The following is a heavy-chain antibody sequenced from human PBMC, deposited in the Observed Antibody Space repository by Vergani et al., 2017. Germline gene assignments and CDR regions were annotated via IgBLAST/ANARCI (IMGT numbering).Heavy chain of an antibody. Sequence: QVQLQESGPGLVKPSETLSLTCTVSGGPISSYYWSWIRQPPGKGLEWIGYIYYSGSTNYNPSLKSRVTISVDTSKNQFSLKLGSVTAADTAVYYCARAVVPAARYYYYYMDVWGKGTTVTVSS. D-gene: IGHD2-2*01. CDR3: ARAVVPAARYYYYYMDV. V-gene: IGHV4-59*01. J-gene: IGHJ6*03. CDR1: GGPISSYY. CDR2: IYYSGST.